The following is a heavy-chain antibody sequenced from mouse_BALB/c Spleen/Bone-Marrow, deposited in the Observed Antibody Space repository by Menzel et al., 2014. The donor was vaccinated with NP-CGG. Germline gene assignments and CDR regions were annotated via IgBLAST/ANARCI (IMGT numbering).Heavy chain of an antibody. J-gene: IGHJ2*01. Sequence: VQLQQLGPGLVKPSRSLSLTCIVTGYSITSDYAWNWIQQFPGNKLEWMGYINYSGSTSYNPSLKSRISITRDTSKNQFFLQLNSVTTEDTATYYCARGSHFDYWGRGTTLTVSS. CDR1: GYSITSDYA. V-gene: IGHV3-2*02. CDR2: INYSGST. CDR3: ARGSHFDY.